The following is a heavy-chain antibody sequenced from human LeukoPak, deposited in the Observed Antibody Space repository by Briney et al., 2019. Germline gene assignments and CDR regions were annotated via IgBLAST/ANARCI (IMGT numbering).Heavy chain of an antibody. J-gene: IGHJ4*02. Sequence: ASVKVSCKASGYTFSSYYMHWVRQAPGQGLEWMGWINPNSGGTNYAQKFQGRVTMTRDTSTSTVYMELSSLRSEDTAVYYCARIAVAGTDNLYFDYWGQGTLVTVSS. CDR3: ARIAVAGTDNLYFDY. CDR2: INPNSGGT. CDR1: GYTFSSYY. V-gene: IGHV1-2*02. D-gene: IGHD6-19*01.